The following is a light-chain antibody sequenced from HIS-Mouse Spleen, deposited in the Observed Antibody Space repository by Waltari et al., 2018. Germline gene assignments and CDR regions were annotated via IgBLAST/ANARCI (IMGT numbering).Light chain of an antibody. Sequence: QSALTQPASVSGSPGQSITISCTGTSSDVGSYTLFPWYQQHPGKAPKRMIYEGSKRPSGVSNRFSGSKSGNTASLTISGLQAEDEADYYCCSYAGSSTWVFGGGTKLTVL. V-gene: IGLV2-23*01. J-gene: IGLJ3*02. CDR3: CSYAGSSTWV. CDR2: EGS. CDR1: SSDVGSYTL.